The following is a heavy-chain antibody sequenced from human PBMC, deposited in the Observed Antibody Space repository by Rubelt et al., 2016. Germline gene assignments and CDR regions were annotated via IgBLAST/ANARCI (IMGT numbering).Heavy chain of an antibody. D-gene: IGHD1/OR15-1a*01. Sequence: QVQLVESGGGVVQPGRSLRLSCAASGFTFSSYAMHWVRQAPGKGLEWVAVISYDGSTKYYAESVKGRFTIARDNSKNTLYLQMSSLRAEDTAVYYCAREISTNTRYYYYYMDVWGKGTTVTVSS. V-gene: IGHV3-30*04. CDR2: ISYDGSTK. CDR3: AREISTNTRYYYYYMDV. CDR1: GFTFSSYA. J-gene: IGHJ6*03.